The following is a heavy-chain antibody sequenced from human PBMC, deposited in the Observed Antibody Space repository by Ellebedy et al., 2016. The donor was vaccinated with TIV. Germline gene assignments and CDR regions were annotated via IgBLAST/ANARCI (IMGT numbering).Heavy chain of an antibody. CDR2: IHYSGNT. CDR1: GGSIGSYY. J-gene: IGHJ6*02. D-gene: IGHD6-19*01. Sequence: SETLSLTXIVSGGSIGSYYWNWIRQTPGTGLEWIGCIHYSGNTNYNPSLKSRVAISIDTSRDQFSLELTSVIAADTAVYYCSRAAFANWYDSGWFGGMDVWGQGTTVTVSS. CDR3: SRAAFANWYDSGWFGGMDV. V-gene: IGHV4-59*01.